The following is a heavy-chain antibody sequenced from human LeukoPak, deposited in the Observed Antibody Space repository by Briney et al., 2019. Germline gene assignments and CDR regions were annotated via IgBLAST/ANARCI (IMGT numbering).Heavy chain of an antibody. Sequence: GGSLRLSCAASGFTFSSYSMNWVRQAPGKGLEWVSSISSSSSYIYYADSVKGRFTISRDSAKNSLYLQMNSLRAEDTAVYYCAREASYDSSLDYWGQGALVTVSS. D-gene: IGHD3-22*01. CDR1: GFTFSSYS. CDR2: ISSSSSYI. J-gene: IGHJ4*02. CDR3: AREASYDSSLDY. V-gene: IGHV3-21*01.